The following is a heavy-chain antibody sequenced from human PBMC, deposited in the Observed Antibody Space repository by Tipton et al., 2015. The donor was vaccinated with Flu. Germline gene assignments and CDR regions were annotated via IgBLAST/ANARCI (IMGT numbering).Heavy chain of an antibody. Sequence: GLVKPSETLSLTRIVSGGSISSNSYYWGWIRQPPGKGLEWIGSIYYSGSTYYNPSLKSRVTISVDTSKNQFSLNLTSVTAADTAVYYCARDLGGGSGWYRYFDIWGQGTLVTVSS. CDR2: IYYSGST. J-gene: IGHJ4*02. D-gene: IGHD6-19*01. CDR3: ARDLGGGSGWYRYFDI. CDR1: GGSISSNSYY. V-gene: IGHV4-39*07.